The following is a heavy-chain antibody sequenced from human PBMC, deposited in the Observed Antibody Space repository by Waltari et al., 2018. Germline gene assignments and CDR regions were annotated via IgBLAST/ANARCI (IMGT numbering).Heavy chain of an antibody. Sequence: QLQLQESGPGLVKPSETLSLTCTVSGGSISSSSYYWGWIRQPPGKGLEWIGSIYYSGSTYYNPSLKSRVTISVDTSKNQFSLKLSSVTAADTAVYYCARGAYYYDSSGYYYVPFDYWGQGTLVIVSS. D-gene: IGHD3-22*01. CDR3: ARGAYYYDSSGYYYVPFDY. V-gene: IGHV4-39*01. CDR2: IYYSGST. J-gene: IGHJ4*02. CDR1: GGSISSSSYY.